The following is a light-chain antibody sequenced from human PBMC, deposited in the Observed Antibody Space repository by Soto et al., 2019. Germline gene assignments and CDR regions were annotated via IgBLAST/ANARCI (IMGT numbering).Light chain of an antibody. CDR1: SRDVGGYNY. J-gene: IGLJ2*01. Sequence: QSALTQPPSASGSPGQSVTISCTGTSRDVGGYNYVSWYQQHPGKAPKLMIYEVSKRPSGVPDRFSGSKSGNTASLTVSGLQAEDEAEYYCSSYAVSNNFEFGGGTKLTV. CDR2: EVS. V-gene: IGLV2-8*01. CDR3: SSYAVSNNFE.